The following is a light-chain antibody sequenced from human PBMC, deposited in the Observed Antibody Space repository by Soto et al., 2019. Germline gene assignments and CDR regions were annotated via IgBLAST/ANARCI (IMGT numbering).Light chain of an antibody. CDR3: QQYNSYPWT. J-gene: IGKJ1*01. V-gene: IGKV1-5*03. Sequence: DIQMTQSPSTLSASVGDRVTITCRANQSISSWLAWCQQKPGKAPKVLIYKASNLQSGVPSRFSGSGSGTEFTLTISSLQPDDFATYYCQQYNSYPWTFGQGTKVEIK. CDR1: QSISSW. CDR2: KAS.